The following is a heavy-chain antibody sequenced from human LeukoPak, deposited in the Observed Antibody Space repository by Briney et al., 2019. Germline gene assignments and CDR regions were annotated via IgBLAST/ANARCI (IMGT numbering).Heavy chain of an antibody. Sequence: PSETLSLTCAVYGGSFSDYYWTWIRQPPGKGLEWVGEINHSGSTNYNLSLKTRVTISVDTSKNQFSLKLSSVTAADTAVYYCARGGWVVPAAINSWGQGTLVTVSS. D-gene: IGHD2-2*02. CDR1: GGSFSDYY. J-gene: IGHJ4*02. CDR3: ARGGWVVPAAINS. V-gene: IGHV4-34*01. CDR2: INHSGST.